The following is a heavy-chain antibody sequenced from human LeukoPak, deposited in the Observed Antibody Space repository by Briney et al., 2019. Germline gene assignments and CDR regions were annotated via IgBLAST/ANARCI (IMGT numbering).Heavy chain of an antibody. V-gene: IGHV3-74*01. CDR2: ICPDGTVT. J-gene: IGHJ4*02. CDR3: VRDFRSADY. Sequence: GGSPRLSCAASGFTFSTYCMHWVRQAPGKGPMWVSRICPDGTVTNYADSVKARFIIPRDNARNTVYLQMNSLRVEDTAVYYCVRDFRSADYWGQGTLVTVSS. CDR1: GFTFSTYC.